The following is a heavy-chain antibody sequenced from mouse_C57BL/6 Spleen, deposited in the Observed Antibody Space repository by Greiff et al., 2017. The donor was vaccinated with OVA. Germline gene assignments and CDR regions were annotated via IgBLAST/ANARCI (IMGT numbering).Heavy chain of an antibody. CDR1: GYTFTSYG. CDR3: ARNHADYYGSSPYAMDY. J-gene: IGHJ4*01. CDR2: IYPRSGNT. Sequence: QVQLKQSGAELARPGASVKLSCKASGYTFTSYGISWVKQRTGQGLEWIGEIYPRSGNTYYNEKFKGKATLTADKSSSTAYMELRSLTSEDSAVYFCARNHADYYGSSPYAMDYWGQGTSVTVSS. V-gene: IGHV1-81*01. D-gene: IGHD1-1*01.